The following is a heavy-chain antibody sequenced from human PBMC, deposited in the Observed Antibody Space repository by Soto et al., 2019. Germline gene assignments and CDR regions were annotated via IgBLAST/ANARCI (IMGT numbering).Heavy chain of an antibody. CDR1: GYSFTSYW. CDR2: IYPGDSDT. D-gene: IGHD6-6*01. Sequence: GESLKISCKGSGYSFTSYWIGWVRQMPGKGLEWMGIIYPGDSDTRYSPSFQGQVTISADKSISTAYLQWSSLKASDTAMYYCARVSGSSKSADYYYGMDVWGQGTTVTVSS. CDR3: ARVSGSSKSADYYYGMDV. V-gene: IGHV5-51*01. J-gene: IGHJ6*02.